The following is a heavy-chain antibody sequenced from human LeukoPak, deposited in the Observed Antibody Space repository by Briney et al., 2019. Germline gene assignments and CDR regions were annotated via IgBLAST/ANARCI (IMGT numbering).Heavy chain of an antibody. V-gene: IGHV4-39*01. CDR1: GGSITSNDHY. J-gene: IGHJ4*02. Sequence: SETLSLTCTVSGGSITSNDHYWSWIRQPPGKGLEWIGSIYYSGSTYYNPSLKSRVTISVDTSKNQFSLKLSSVTAADTAVYYCARLGVLLWFGELLFQYYFDYWGQGTLVTVSS. CDR2: IYYSGST. D-gene: IGHD3-10*01. CDR3: ARLGVLLWFGELLFQYYFDY.